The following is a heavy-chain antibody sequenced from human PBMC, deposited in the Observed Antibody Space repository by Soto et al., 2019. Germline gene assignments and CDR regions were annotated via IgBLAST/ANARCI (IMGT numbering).Heavy chain of an antibody. CDR3: ARGTITFGGVVPYFDY. D-gene: IGHD3-16*01. J-gene: IGHJ4*02. Sequence: PSETLSLTCAVSGGSISSGGYSWSWIRRPPGKGLEWIGYIYHSGSTYYNPSLKSRVTISVDRSKNQFSLKLSSVTAADTAVYYCARGTITFGGVVPYFDYWGQGTLVTVSS. CDR2: IYHSGST. CDR1: GGSISSGGYS. V-gene: IGHV4-30-2*01.